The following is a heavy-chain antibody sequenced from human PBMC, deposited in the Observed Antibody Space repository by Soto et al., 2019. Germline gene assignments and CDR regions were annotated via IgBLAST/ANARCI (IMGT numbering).Heavy chain of an antibody. CDR3: ARGGRRGRNWFDP. Sequence: PSETLSITCAVSGGSISSGGYSWSWIRLPPGKGLEWIGFLYHSGSTYYNPSLKSRVTISVDRSKNQVSLKLTSVTAADTAVYYGARGGRRGRNWFDPWGKGTLVTVSS. D-gene: IGHD3-16*01. V-gene: IGHV4-30-2*01. CDR2: LYHSGST. J-gene: IGHJ5*02. CDR1: GGSISSGGYS.